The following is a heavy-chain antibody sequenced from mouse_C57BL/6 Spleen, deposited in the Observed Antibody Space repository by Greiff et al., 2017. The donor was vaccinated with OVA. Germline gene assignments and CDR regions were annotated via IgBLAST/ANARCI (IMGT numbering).Heavy chain of an antibody. CDR2: IDPNSGGT. D-gene: IGHD2-4*01. Sequence: QVQLQQPGAELVKPGASVKLSCKASGYTFTSYWMHWVKQRPGRGLEWIGRIDPNSGGTKYNEKFKSKATLTVDKPSSTAYMQLSSLTSEDSAVYECATPIYYDYDLWYFDVWGTGTTVTVSS. J-gene: IGHJ1*03. V-gene: IGHV1-72*01. CDR1: GYTFTSYW. CDR3: ATPIYYDYDLWYFDV.